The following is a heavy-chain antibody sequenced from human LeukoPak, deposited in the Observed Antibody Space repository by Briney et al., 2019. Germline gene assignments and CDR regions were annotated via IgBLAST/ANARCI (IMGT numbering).Heavy chain of an antibody. Sequence: PSETLSLTCTVSGGSISTSNYYWGWIRQPPGKGLEWIGNIFYSGSTYYSPSLRSRVTISLDTSRNQFSLKLNSVAAADTAVYYCARHGSGYSYGLYGYYMDVWGKGTTVTISS. D-gene: IGHD5-18*01. CDR3: ARHGSGYSYGLYGYYMDV. V-gene: IGHV4-39*01. CDR2: IFYSGST. CDR1: GGSISTSNYY. J-gene: IGHJ6*03.